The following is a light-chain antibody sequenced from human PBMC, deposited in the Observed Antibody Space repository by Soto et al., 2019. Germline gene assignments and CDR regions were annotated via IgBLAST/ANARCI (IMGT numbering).Light chain of an antibody. V-gene: IGKV3-11*01. CDR1: QSVSSY. Sequence: EIVLTQSPATLSLSPGERATLSCRASQSVSSYLAWYQQKPGQAPRLLIYDASNRATVIPARFSGSGSGTDFTLTISSLEPEDFAAYYCQQRSHWPPTFGPGTKVAIK. CDR2: DAS. CDR3: QQRSHWPPT. J-gene: IGKJ3*01.